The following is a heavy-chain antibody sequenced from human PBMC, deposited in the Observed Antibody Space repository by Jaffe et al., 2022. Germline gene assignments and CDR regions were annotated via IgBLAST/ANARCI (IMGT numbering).Heavy chain of an antibody. CDR1: GGSISSYY. CDR2: IYYSGST. V-gene: IGHV4-59*01. CDR3: ARGPLYGGNLEGYFDY. D-gene: IGHD4-17*01. J-gene: IGHJ4*02. Sequence: QVQLQESGPGLVKPSETLSLTCTVSGGSISSYYWSWIRQPPGKGLEWIGYIYYSGSTNYNPSLKSRVTISVDTSKNQFSLKLSSVTAADTAVYYCARGPLYGGNLEGYFDYWGQGTLVTVSS.